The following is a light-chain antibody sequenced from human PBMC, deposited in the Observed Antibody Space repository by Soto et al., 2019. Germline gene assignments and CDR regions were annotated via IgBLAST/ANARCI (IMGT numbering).Light chain of an antibody. CDR1: SSDIGGYNY. J-gene: IGLJ2*01. V-gene: IGLV2-14*03. CDR2: DVS. CDR3: SSYTSASAFVL. Sequence: QSGLTQPASVSGSPGQSITISCTGTSSDIGGYNYVSWYQQHPGKAPKLVIYDVSHRPSRISNRFSGSKSANTASLTVSGLQAEDEADYYCSSYTSASAFVLFGGGTKLTVL.